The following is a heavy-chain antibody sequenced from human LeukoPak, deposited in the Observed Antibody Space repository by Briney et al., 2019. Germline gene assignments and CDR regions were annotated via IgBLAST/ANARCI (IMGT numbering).Heavy chain of an antibody. CDR2: VSSSSSYI. Sequence: GGSLRLSCAASGFTFSSYSMNWVRQAPGKGLEWVSSVSSSSSYIYYADSVKGRFTISRDNAKNSLYLQMNSLRAEDTAVYYCARDRGYCSSTSCYEVAFDYWGQGTLVTVSS. J-gene: IGHJ4*02. CDR3: ARDRGYCSSTSCYEVAFDY. D-gene: IGHD2-2*01. CDR1: GFTFSSYS. V-gene: IGHV3-21*01.